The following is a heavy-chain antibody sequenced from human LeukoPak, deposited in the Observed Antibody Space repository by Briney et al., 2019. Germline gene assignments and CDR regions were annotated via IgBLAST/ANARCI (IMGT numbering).Heavy chain of an antibody. CDR1: GGSITNYY. Sequence: SETLSLTCTVSGGSITNYYWSWIRQPPGKGLEWIGYTFYDGGADYSPSLKSRVTISVDTSRNQFSLRLTSVTAADTAVYYCARHQYTSGWYGWFDPWGQGTLVTVSS. V-gene: IGHV4-59*08. CDR3: ARHQYTSGWYGWFDP. D-gene: IGHD6-19*01. J-gene: IGHJ5*02. CDR2: TFYDGGA.